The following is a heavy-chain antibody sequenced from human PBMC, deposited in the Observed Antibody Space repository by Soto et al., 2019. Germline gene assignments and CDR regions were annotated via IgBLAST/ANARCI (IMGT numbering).Heavy chain of an antibody. CDR1: ADAISGYY. J-gene: IGHJ6*02. CDR2: IFHSGST. Sequence: SETLYLPRTVSADAISGYYRSCIRQPPVKGLVWIGYIFHSGSTTYNPSLKSRVTMSVDTSKNQFSLNQSSVTAADPAVYYSATVDYDFSSGSPPSTSGMDVWGQGPTVTVS. V-gene: IGHV4-59*01. D-gene: IGHD3-3*01. CDR3: ATVDYDFSSGSPPSTSGMDV.